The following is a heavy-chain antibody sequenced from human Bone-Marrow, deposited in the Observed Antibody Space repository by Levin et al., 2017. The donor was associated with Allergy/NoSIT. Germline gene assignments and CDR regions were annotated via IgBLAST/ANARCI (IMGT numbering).Heavy chain of an antibody. CDR2: IHHIGTP. J-gene: IGHJ5*01. Sequence: SQTLSLTCDVSGDSIETDYWWSWVRQSPGRGLEWIGEIHHIGTPTYNPSLKSRVTMSVDKSKNQFSLRMISMTAADTAVYYCARDSPNREVRQAWFDSWGQGTLVTVSS. D-gene: IGHD3-10*01. V-gene: IGHV4/OR15-8*01. CDR3: ARDSPNREVRQAWFDS. CDR1: GDSIETDYW.